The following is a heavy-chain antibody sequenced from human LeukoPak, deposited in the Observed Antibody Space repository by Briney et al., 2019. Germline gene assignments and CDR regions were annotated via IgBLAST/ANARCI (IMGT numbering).Heavy chain of an antibody. Sequence: GESLKISCKGSGYSFTSYWTSWVRQMPGKGLEWMGRIDPSDSYTNYSPSFQGHVTISADKSISTAYLQWSSLKASDTAMYYCARLVVPAAKAGDYWGQGTLVTVSS. J-gene: IGHJ4*02. CDR1: GYSFTSYW. CDR3: ARLVVPAAKAGDY. V-gene: IGHV5-10-1*01. CDR2: IDPSDSYT. D-gene: IGHD2-2*01.